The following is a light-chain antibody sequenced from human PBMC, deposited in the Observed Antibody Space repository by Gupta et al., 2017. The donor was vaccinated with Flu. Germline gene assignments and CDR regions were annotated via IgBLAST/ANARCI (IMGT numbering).Light chain of an antibody. CDR3: QTWDASTSHYV. CDR2: QDN. V-gene: IGLV3-1*01. Sequence: LSQPPSVSVSPGQTASIACSGDTLSEKYIFWYQQKAGQSPLLVIYQDNRRPSGVPERFSGSNSGNTASLTISGTQAVDEADYYCQTWDASTSHYVFGPGTKVTVL. CDR1: TLSEKY. J-gene: IGLJ1*01.